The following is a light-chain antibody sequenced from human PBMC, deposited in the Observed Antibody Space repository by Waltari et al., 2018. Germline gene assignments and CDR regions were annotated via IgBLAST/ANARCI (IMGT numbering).Light chain of an antibody. CDR1: QDIVNY. Sequence: DIQMTQSPSTLSATVGDRVTITCQASQDIVNYLNWYQHKPVKAPKLLIAEAYNLEAWVPSRFTGSGSGTDFTFTIRSLQPEDIATYYCQHYDNLPYTFGQGTKLEIK. CDR2: EAY. V-gene: IGKV1-33*01. CDR3: QHYDNLPYT. J-gene: IGKJ2*01.